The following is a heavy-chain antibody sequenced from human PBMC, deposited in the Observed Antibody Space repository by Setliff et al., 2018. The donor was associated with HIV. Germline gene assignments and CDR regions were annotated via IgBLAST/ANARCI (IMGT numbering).Heavy chain of an antibody. CDR3: ERGGLGVVGAIDY. CDR2: IIHSGGT. J-gene: IGHJ4*02. CDR1: GGSFSGYY. D-gene: IGHD2-15*01. Sequence: SETLSLTCAVYGGSFSGYYWTWIRQPPGRGLEWIGEIIHSGGTNYNRSLKSRVTISVDTSKNQFSLNLSSVTAADTAVYYCERGGLGVVGAIDYWRQGTLVTVSS. V-gene: IGHV4-34*01.